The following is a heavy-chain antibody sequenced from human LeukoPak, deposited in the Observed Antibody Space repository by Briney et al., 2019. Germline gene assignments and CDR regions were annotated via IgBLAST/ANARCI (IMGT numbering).Heavy chain of an antibody. J-gene: IGHJ4*02. CDR1: GGSISSGGYY. Sequence: SETLSLTCTVSGGSISSGGYYWSWIRQPPGKGLEWIGYIYHSGSTYYNPSLKSRVTISVDTSKNQFSLKLSSVTAADTAVYYCARVFRGGSSPNYFDYWGQGTLVTVSS. CDR3: ARVFRGGSSPNYFDY. D-gene: IGHD6-13*01. V-gene: IGHV4-30-2*01. CDR2: IYHSGST.